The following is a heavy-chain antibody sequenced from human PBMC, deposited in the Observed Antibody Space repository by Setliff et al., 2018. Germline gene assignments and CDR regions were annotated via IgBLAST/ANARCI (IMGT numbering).Heavy chain of an antibody. CDR3: ARHLLVQGTYHFDY. CDR2: MYYSGST. V-gene: IGHV4-39*01. Sequence: QSPGKGLEWIGSMYYSGSTYYNPSLKGRVTLSVDTTKNQFSLKLTSMTAADTAVYFCARHLLVQGTYHFDYWGQGSPVTVSS. J-gene: IGHJ4*02. D-gene: IGHD3-10*01.